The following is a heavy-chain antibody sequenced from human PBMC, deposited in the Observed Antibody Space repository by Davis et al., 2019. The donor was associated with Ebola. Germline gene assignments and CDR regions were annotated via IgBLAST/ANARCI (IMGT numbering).Heavy chain of an antibody. J-gene: IGHJ4*02. CDR3: ARLKGQLLSAFDY. V-gene: IGHV3-7*03. CDR1: GFTFSSYW. Sequence: PGGSLRLSCAASGFTFSSYWMSWVRQAPGKGLEWVANIKQDGSEKYYVDSVKGRFTISRDNAKNSLYLQMNSLRAEDTAVYYCARLKGQLLSAFDYWGQGTLVTVSS. D-gene: IGHD2-2*01. CDR2: IKQDGSEK.